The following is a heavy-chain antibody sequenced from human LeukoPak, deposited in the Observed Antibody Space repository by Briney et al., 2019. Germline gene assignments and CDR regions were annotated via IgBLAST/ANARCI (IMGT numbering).Heavy chain of an antibody. Sequence: GESLKISCKGFGYSFTNYWITWVRQMPGKGLEWMGRTDPSDSNTNYSPSFRGHVTISADKSTTTAYLQWSSLEASDTAAYYCARRKSFDYWGQGTLVTVSS. J-gene: IGHJ4*02. CDR2: TDPSDSNT. CDR1: GYSFTNYW. V-gene: IGHV5-10-1*01. CDR3: ARRKSFDY.